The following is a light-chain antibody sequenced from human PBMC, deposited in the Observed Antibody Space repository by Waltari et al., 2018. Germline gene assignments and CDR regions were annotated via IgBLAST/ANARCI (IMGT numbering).Light chain of an antibody. CDR2: VNN. J-gene: IGLJ2*01. Sequence: QSILTQPTSASGTPGRNVTLSCSWRNSNLGPTLVCWYQQLPGTAPKLLILVNNQRPSGVPDRFSGSKSGTSASLAIRGLRSEDEADYYCATWDDRLTAVFGGGTKLTVL. CDR3: ATWDDRLTAV. CDR1: NSNLGPTL. V-gene: IGLV1-47*01.